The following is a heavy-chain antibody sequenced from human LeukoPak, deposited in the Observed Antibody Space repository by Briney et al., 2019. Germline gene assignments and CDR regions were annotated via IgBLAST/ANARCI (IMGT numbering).Heavy chain of an antibody. J-gene: IGHJ3*02. CDR2: ISAYNGNT. V-gene: IGHV1-18*01. CDR1: GYTFTSYG. Sequence: GASVKVSCKASGYTFTSYGISWVRQAPGQGLEWMGWISAYNGNTNYAQKLQGRVTMTTATSTSTAYMELRSLRSDDTAVYYCARDVASSGWPDAFDIWGQGTMVTVSS. CDR3: ARDVASSGWPDAFDI. D-gene: IGHD6-19*01.